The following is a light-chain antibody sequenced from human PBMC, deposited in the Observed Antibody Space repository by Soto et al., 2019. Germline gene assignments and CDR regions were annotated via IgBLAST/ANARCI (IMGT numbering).Light chain of an antibody. CDR2: EGS. CDR1: SSGVGSYNL. V-gene: IGLV2-23*01. Sequence: QSALTQPASVAGSPGQSITISCTGTSSGVGSYNLVSWYQQHPGKTPKLMIYEGSKRPSGVSNSFSGSKSGNTASRTIYGLQAEDEADYYCCSYAGSSTYVFGTGTKLTVL. CDR3: CSYAGSSTYV. J-gene: IGLJ1*01.